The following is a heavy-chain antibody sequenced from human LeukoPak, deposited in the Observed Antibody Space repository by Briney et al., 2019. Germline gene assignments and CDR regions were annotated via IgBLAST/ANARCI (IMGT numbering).Heavy chain of an antibody. Sequence: PSETLSLTCTVSGGSISRSSYYWGWIRQTPGMGLEWIGSVSYSGNTDYNPSLKSRVTISVDTSKNQFSLKLRSVTAADTAVYYCARARRQWLVGANIRGDNPPYYYDYWGQGILVTVSS. V-gene: IGHV4-39*07. D-gene: IGHD6-19*01. J-gene: IGHJ4*02. CDR3: ARARRQWLVGANIRGDNPPYYYDY. CDR1: GGSISRSSYY. CDR2: VSYSGNT.